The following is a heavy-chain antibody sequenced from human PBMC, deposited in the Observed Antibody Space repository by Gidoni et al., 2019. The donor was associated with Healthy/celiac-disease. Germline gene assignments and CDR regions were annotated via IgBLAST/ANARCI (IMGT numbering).Heavy chain of an antibody. Sequence: QVQLQQWGAGLLKPSETLSLTCAVYGGSFSGYYWSWIRQPPGKGLGWIGEINHSGSTNYNPSLKSRVTISVDTSKNQFSLKLSSVTAADTAVYYCAREGNGSGSYYKGGPYYYYYMDVWGKGTTVTVSS. CDR1: GGSFSGYY. D-gene: IGHD3-10*01. CDR2: INHSGST. V-gene: IGHV4-34*01. CDR3: AREGNGSGSYYKGGPYYYYYMDV. J-gene: IGHJ6*03.